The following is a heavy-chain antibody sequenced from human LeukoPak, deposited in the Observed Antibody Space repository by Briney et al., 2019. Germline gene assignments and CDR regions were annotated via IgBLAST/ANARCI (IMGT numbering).Heavy chain of an antibody. CDR1: GGSFSGYY. Sequence: SETLSLTCAVYGGSFSGYYWSWIRQPPGKGLEWIGEINHSGSTNYNPSLKSRVTISVDTSKNQFSLKLSSVTAADTAVYYCARESSGNDYWGQGTLVTVSS. CDR3: ARESSGNDY. D-gene: IGHD6-19*01. J-gene: IGHJ4*02. CDR2: INHSGST. V-gene: IGHV4-34*01.